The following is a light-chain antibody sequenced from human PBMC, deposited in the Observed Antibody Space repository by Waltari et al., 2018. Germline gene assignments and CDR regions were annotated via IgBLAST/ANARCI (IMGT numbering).Light chain of an antibody. V-gene: IGLV2-14*01. CDR3: SSYTSSTTWV. CDR2: DVR. CDR1: SSDIGTYDY. J-gene: IGLJ3*02. Sequence: QSALTQAASVSASPGQSITISCTGTSSDIGTYDYVSWFQQYPGRAPKLMIYDVRNRPLGVSNRFSGSKSGITASWRISGLLAEDEAYYYCSSYTSSTTWVFGGGTKLTVL.